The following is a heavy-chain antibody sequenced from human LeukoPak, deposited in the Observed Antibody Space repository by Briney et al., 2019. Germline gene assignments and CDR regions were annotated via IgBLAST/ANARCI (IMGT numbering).Heavy chain of an antibody. CDR1: GGSVSSSNYY. CDR2: IYYSGST. CDR3: ARVIFGSGTKYYYYGMDV. V-gene: IGHV4-39*07. J-gene: IGHJ6*02. Sequence: SSETLSLTCTVSGGSVSSSNYYWGWIRQPPGKGLEWIGSIYYSGSTYYNPSLKSRVTISVDTSKNQFSLKLSSVTAADTAVYYCARVIFGSGTKYYYYGMDVWGQGTTVTVSS. D-gene: IGHD1-1*01.